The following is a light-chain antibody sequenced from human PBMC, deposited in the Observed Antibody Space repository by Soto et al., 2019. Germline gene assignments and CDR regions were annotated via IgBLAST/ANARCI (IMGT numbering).Light chain of an antibody. J-gene: IGKJ1*01. CDR1: HSVSSN. V-gene: IGKV3-15*01. Sequence: EIVITQSPATLAVSPGERATRSGRASHSVSSNLAWYQQKPGQAPRLLIYRASTRATGIPARFSGSGSGTEFTLTISSLQSEDFAVYYCQQYNNWPPWTFGQGTKVDIK. CDR2: RAS. CDR3: QQYNNWPPWT.